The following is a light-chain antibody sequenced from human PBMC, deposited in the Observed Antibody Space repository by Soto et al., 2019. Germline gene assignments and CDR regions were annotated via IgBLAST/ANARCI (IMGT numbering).Light chain of an antibody. CDR2: EVS. CDR1: SSDVGGYNY. V-gene: IGLV2-14*01. Sequence: QSVLTQPASVSGSPGQSITISCTGTSSDVGGYNYVSWYQQHPGKAPKLMIYEVSNRPSGVSNRFSGSKSGNTASLTIYGLRAEDEADYYCSSLTTSSSLVFGGGTKLTVL. CDR3: SSLTTSSSLV. J-gene: IGLJ2*01.